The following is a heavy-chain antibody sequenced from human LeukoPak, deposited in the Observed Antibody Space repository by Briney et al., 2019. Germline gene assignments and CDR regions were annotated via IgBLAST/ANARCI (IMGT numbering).Heavy chain of an antibody. CDR2: INHSGST. V-gene: IGHV4-34*01. CDR1: GESFSGYY. J-gene: IGHJ3*02. Sequence: SETLSLTCAVYGESFSGYYWSWIRQPPGKGLEWIGEINHSGSTNYKPSLKSRVTISVDTSKNQLSLKLSSVTAADTAVYYCARVNYGDDEPLDVFDIWGQGTMVTVSS. D-gene: IGHD4-17*01. CDR3: ARVNYGDDEPLDVFDI.